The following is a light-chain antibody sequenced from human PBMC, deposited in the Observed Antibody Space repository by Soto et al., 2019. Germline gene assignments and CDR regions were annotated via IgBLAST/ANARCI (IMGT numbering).Light chain of an antibody. CDR1: SSDVGGYTY. V-gene: IGLV2-14*01. CDR2: EVS. CDR3: SSYTSSNTGV. J-gene: IGLJ3*02. Sequence: QSALTQPASVSGSPGQSITISCTGTSSDVGGYTYVSWNQQHPGKAPKLMIYEVSDRPSGVSNRFSGSKSGNTASLTISGLQAEDESDYYCSSYTSSNTGVFGGGTKLTVL.